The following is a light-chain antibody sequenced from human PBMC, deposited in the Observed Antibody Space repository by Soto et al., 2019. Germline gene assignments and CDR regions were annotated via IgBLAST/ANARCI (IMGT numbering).Light chain of an antibody. CDR1: GSDVGGYDY. CDR3: SSYTSSSTYV. J-gene: IGLJ1*01. Sequence: QSFLTQPASVSGSPGQSITISCTGTGSDVGGYDYVSWYQHHPGKAPKVMIYEVTNRPSGVSNRFSGSKSGNTASLTISGLLAEDEADYYCSSYTSSSTYVFGTGTKV. CDR2: EVT. V-gene: IGLV2-14*01.